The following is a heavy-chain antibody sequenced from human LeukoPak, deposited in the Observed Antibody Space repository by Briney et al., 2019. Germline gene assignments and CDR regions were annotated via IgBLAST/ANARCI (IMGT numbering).Heavy chain of an antibody. J-gene: IGHJ4*02. CDR1: GFTFNKYT. V-gene: IGHV3-21*01. CDR2: ISGSSNFI. CDR3: ARVTGVVRGSSDY. Sequence: PGRSLRLSCAASGFTFNKYTMHWVRQAPGKGLEWVSSISGSSNFINYADSVKGRFTISRDNAKNSLYLQMNSLRAEDTAVYYCARVTGVVRGSSDYWGQGALVTVSS. D-gene: IGHD3-10*01.